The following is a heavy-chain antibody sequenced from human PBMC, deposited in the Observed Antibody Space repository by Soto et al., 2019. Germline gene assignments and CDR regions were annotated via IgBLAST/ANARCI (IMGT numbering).Heavy chain of an antibody. CDR2: ISYDGSNK. J-gene: IGHJ4*02. V-gene: IGHV3-30*18. Sequence: PGGSLRLSCAASGFTFSSYGMHWVRQAPGKGLEWVAVISYDGSNKYYADSVKGRFTISRDNSKNTLYLQMNSLRAEDTAVYYCAKADYDFWSGYTAYYFDYWGQGTLVTVSS. D-gene: IGHD3-3*01. CDR3: AKADYDFWSGYTAYYFDY. CDR1: GFTFSSYG.